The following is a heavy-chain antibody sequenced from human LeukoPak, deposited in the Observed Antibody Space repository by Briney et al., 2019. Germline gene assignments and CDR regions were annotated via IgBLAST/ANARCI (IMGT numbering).Heavy chain of an antibody. CDR3: ARTPLYCSSTSCYYSWFDP. J-gene: IGHJ5*02. CDR1: GYTFTGYY. CDR2: INPNSGGT. D-gene: IGHD2-2*01. Sequence: RASVKVSCKASGYTFTGYYMHWVRQAPGQGLEWMGWINPNSGGTNYAQKFQGRVTMTRDTSISTAYMELSRLRSDDTAVYYCARTPLYCSSTSCYYSWFDPWGQRTLVTVSS. V-gene: IGHV1-2*02.